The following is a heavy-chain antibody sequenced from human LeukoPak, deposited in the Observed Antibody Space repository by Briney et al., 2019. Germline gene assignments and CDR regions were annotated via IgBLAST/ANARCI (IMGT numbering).Heavy chain of an antibody. Sequence: ASVKVSCKASGYSFSGYDINWVRQATGQGLEWMGWMNPISHNQGFAQKFQGRVTMTRDMSTSTVYMELSSLRSEDTAVYYCARERSSGYNDAFDIWGQGTMVTVSS. D-gene: IGHD3-22*01. V-gene: IGHV1-8*01. CDR3: ARERSSGYNDAFDI. J-gene: IGHJ3*02. CDR2: MNPISHNQ. CDR1: GYSFSGYD.